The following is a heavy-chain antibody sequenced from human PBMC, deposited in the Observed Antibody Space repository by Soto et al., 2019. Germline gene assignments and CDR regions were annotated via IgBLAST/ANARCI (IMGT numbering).Heavy chain of an antibody. Sequence: QVQLQESGPGQVKPSETLSLTCTVSGDSIRNYFWSWIRQPAGKGLEWIGRIYTSGSSNYNPSLKSRLTMSVATSKNQVSLNLRSVTAADTAVYYCARDPGTSMIENYYNGMDVWGRGTTVIVSS. D-gene: IGHD3-16*01. CDR3: ARDPGTSMIENYYNGMDV. CDR2: IYTSGSS. J-gene: IGHJ6*02. V-gene: IGHV4-4*07. CDR1: GDSIRNYF.